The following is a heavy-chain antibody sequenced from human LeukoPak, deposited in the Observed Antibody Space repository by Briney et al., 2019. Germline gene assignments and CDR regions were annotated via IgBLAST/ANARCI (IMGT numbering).Heavy chain of an antibody. CDR2: ISGRVSSSGSTI. J-gene: IGHJ4*02. D-gene: IGHD3-10*01. CDR3: ASQSVNGERSY. Sequence: GGSLRLSCATSGFIFSSYAMIWVRQAPGKGLEWVSTISGRVSSSGSTIYYADSVKGRFTISRDNAKNSLYLQMNSLRAEDTAVYYCASQSVNGERSYWGQGTLVTVSS. V-gene: IGHV3-48*03. CDR1: GFIFSSYA.